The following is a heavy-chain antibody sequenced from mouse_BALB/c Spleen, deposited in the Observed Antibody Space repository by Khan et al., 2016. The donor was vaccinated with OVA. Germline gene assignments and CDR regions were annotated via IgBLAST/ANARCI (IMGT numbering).Heavy chain of an antibody. CDR2: ISSGSSTT. CDR1: GFTFSRFG. CDR3: ARDSDLDY. J-gene: IGHJ2*01. Sequence: EVELVESGGGLVQPGGSRKLSCAASGFTFSRFGMHWVRQAPAKGLEWVAYISSGSSTTYYGDTVKGRFTISRDNSKNTLFLQMTSLRSEDTAMYYCARDSDLDYWGQGTTLTVSS. V-gene: IGHV5-17*02.